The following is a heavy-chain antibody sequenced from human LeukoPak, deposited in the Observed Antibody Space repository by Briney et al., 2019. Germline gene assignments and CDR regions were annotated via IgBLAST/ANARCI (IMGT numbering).Heavy chain of an antibody. D-gene: IGHD1-26*01. V-gene: IGHV3-20*04. Sequence: GGSLRLSCAASGFTFSNYGLSWVRQAPGKGLEWISGINWNGDDTTYADSVKGRFTISRDNAKNSLHLQINSLRVEDTAFYYCAREKQSGGTPFDYWGQGSLVTVSS. CDR1: GFTFSNYG. CDR3: AREKQSGGTPFDY. CDR2: INWNGDDT. J-gene: IGHJ4*02.